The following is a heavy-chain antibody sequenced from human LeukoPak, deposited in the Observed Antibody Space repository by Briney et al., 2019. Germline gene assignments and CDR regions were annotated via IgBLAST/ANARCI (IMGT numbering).Heavy chain of an antibody. CDR2: ISHDGSVK. D-gene: IGHD3-3*01. J-gene: IGHJ5*02. Sequence: GGSLRLSCAASGFTFSSYAMHWVRQAPGKGLEWVAVISHDGSVKYYADSVKGRFSISRDNSKNTLYLQMNSLRAEDTAMYYCARSPLPYYDFWSGSYKEGANWFAPWGQGTLVTVSS. CDR1: GFTFSSYA. V-gene: IGHV3-30*04. CDR3: ARSPLPYYDFWSGSYKEGANWFAP.